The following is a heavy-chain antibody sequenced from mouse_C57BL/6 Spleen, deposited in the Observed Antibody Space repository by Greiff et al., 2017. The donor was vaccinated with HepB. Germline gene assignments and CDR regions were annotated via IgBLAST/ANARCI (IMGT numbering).Heavy chain of an antibody. CDR1: GFTFSSYA. CDR3: TRGVAREWYIDV. J-gene: IGHJ1*03. V-gene: IGHV5S21*01. CDR2: ISSGGDYI. Sequence: EVLLVESGEGLVKPGGSLKLSCAASGFTFSSYAMSWVRQTPEKRLEWVAYISSGGDYIYYADTVKGRITISRDNARNTLYLQMSSLKSEDTAMYYCTRGVAREWYIDVWGTGTTVTVSS. D-gene: IGHD1-1*01.